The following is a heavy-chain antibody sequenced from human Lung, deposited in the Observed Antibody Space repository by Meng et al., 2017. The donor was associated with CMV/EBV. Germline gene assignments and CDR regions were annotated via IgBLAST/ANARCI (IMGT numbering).Heavy chain of an antibody. CDR2: IRYDGSNK. D-gene: IGHD3-10*01. Sequence: GESLKISCAASGFPFSSYGMHWVRQAPGKGLEWVAFIRYDGSNKYYADSVKGRFTISRDNSKNTLYLQMNSLRAEDTAVYYCAKDSSHGSGIIYWGQGTXVTVSS. V-gene: IGHV3-30*02. J-gene: IGHJ4*02. CDR1: GFPFSSYG. CDR3: AKDSSHGSGIIY.